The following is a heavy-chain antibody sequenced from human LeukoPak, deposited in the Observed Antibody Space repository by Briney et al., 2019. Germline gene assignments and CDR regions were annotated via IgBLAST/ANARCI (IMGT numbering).Heavy chain of an antibody. CDR1: GFTFSSYW. CDR2: ISGSGGST. CDR3: AKDAFKLWSVYYFVY. V-gene: IGHV3-23*01. Sequence: GGSLRLSCAASGFTFSSYWMNWVRQAPGKGLEWVSAISGSGGSTYYADSVKGRFTISRDNSKNTLYLQMNSLRAEDTAVYYCAKDAFKLWSVYYFVYWGQGTLVTVSS. J-gene: IGHJ4*02. D-gene: IGHD3-10*01.